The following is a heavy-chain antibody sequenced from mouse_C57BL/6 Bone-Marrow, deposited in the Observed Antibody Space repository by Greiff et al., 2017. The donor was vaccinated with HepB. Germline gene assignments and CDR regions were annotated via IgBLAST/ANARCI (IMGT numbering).Heavy chain of an antibody. D-gene: IGHD1-1*01. Sequence: QVQLQQSGAELARPGASVKLSCKASGYTFTSYGISWVKQRTGQGLEWIGEIYPRSGNTYYNEKFKGKATLTADKSSSTAYMELRSLTSEDSAVYFCARRGYYGSSSYAMDYWGQGTSVTVSS. V-gene: IGHV1-81*01. CDR3: ARRGYYGSSSYAMDY. J-gene: IGHJ4*01. CDR1: GYTFTSYG. CDR2: IYPRSGNT.